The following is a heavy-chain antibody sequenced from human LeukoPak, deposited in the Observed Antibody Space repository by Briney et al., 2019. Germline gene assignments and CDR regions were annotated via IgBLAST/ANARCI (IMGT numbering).Heavy chain of an antibody. V-gene: IGHV3-48*03. CDR2: ISSSSSHT. CDR1: GFTLRTYE. D-gene: IGHD2-15*01. J-gene: IGHJ3*02. Sequence: GGSLRLSCTASGFTLRTYEMTGVRQAPGKGLEGVAFISSSSSHTFYADSVKGRFTIFRDTAKNSLYLQMNNLRGEDTAVYYCARDVSSSTRAFDIWGQGTMVAVS. CDR3: ARDVSSSTRAFDI.